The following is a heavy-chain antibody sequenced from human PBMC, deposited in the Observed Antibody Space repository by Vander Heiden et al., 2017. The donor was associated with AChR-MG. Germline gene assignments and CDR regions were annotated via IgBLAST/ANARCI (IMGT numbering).Heavy chain of an antibody. V-gene: IGHV5-10-1*03. J-gene: IGHJ6*02. CDR2: NHPSDSYT. CDR3: ARWSSNYYYGMDV. CDR1: GYSFTSYW. Sequence: EVQLVQSGPEVKKPGESLRISCKGSGYSFTSYWISWVRQMPGEGREWMGRNHPSDSYTNYSPSFQGHVTISVDKSISTAYVQWSSLKASDTAMYYCARWSSNYYYGMDVWGQGTTVTVSS.